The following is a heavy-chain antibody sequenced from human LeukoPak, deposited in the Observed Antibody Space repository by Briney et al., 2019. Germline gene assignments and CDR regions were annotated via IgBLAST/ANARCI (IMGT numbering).Heavy chain of an antibody. CDR2: INPNSGGT. D-gene: IGHD6-19*01. Sequence: ASVKVSCKASGYAFIVYYIHWVRQAPGQRLEWIGWINPNSGGTNYAQKFQGRVTMTLDTSISAAYMELSSLRAEDTAVYYCAKDIGHSSGWHFDYWGQGTLVTVSS. CDR3: AKDIGHSSGWHFDY. V-gene: IGHV1-2*02. J-gene: IGHJ4*02. CDR1: GYAFIVYY.